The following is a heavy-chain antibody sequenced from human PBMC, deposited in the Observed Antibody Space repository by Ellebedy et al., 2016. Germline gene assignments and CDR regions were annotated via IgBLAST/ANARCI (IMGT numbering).Heavy chain of an antibody. D-gene: IGHD6-13*01. Sequence: GGSLRLSXEASGFAFSSYAMTWVRQAPGKGLEWVSFISGSGGGRYYADSVQGRFTISRDNSKNMVYLQMNTLRDEDTGMYYCAKEMYSSNKFDFWGQGTLVTVSS. J-gene: IGHJ4*02. CDR1: GFAFSSYA. V-gene: IGHV3-23*01. CDR3: AKEMYSSNKFDF. CDR2: ISGSGGGR.